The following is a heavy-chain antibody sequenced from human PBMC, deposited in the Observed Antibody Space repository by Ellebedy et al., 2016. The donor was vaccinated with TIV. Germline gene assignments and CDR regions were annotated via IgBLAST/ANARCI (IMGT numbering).Heavy chain of an antibody. V-gene: IGHV3-23*01. D-gene: IGHD2-2*01. CDR3: ARDWGLYCSSTSCPFKH. Sequence: GESLKISXAASGFTFSSYAMSWVRQAPGKGLEWVSGISGSGGSTYYADSVKGRFTISRDNSKNTLYLQMNSLRAEDTAVYYCARDWGLYCSSTSCPFKHWGQGTLVTVSS. CDR2: ISGSGGST. CDR1: GFTFSSYA. J-gene: IGHJ1*01.